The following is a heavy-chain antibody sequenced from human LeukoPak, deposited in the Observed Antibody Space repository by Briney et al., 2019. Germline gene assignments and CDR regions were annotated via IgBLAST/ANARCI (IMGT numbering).Heavy chain of an antibody. V-gene: IGHV4-59*01. Sequence: PSETLSLTCTVSGGSISSYYWSWIRQPPGKGLEWIGYIYYSGSTNYNPSLKSRVTISVGTSKNQFSLKLSSLTAADTAVYYCARGTYGSSWQLEHFDYWGQGTLVTVSS. D-gene: IGHD6-13*01. J-gene: IGHJ4*02. CDR2: IYYSGST. CDR3: ARGTYGSSWQLEHFDY. CDR1: GGSISSYY.